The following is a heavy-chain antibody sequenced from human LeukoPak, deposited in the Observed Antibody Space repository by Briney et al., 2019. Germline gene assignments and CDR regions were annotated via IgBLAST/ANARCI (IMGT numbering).Heavy chain of an antibody. CDR2: IRSNANSYAT. Sequence: GGSLRLSCAASGFTFSGSAVHWVRQASGKGLEGVGRIRSNANSYATAYAASVKGRFTISRDDSKNTAYLQMNSLKTEDTAVYYCIAWVVTAYTWGQGTLVTVSS. D-gene: IGHD2-21*02. CDR3: IAWVVTAYT. J-gene: IGHJ4*02. CDR1: GFTFSGSA. V-gene: IGHV3-73*01.